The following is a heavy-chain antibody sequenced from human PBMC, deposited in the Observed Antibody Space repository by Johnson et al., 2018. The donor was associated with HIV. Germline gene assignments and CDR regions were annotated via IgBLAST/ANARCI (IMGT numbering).Heavy chain of an antibody. CDR3: ARGRARALDI. J-gene: IGHJ3*02. CDR1: GFTFSSYG. CDR2: ISYDGSNK. V-gene: IGHV3-30*03. D-gene: IGHD5-12*01. Sequence: QVQLVESGGGVVQPGRSLRLSCAASGFTFSSYGMHWVRQAPGKGLEWVAVISYDGSNKYYADSVKGRFTISRDNSKNTLYLQMNSLRAEDTAVYYCARGRARALDIWGQGTMVTVSS.